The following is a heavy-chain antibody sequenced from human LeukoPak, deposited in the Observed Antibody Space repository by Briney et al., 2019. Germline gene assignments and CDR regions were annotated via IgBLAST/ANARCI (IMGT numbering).Heavy chain of an antibody. CDR1: GFTFSSYA. J-gene: IGHJ1*01. Sequence: GGSLRLSCAASGFTFSSYAMSWVRQAPGKGLEWVSAISGSGGSTYYADSVKGRFTISRDNSKNTLYLQMNSLRAEDTAVYNCAKDSSSWHAEYFQHWGQGTLVTVSS. V-gene: IGHV3-23*01. CDR3: AKDSSSWHAEYFQH. D-gene: IGHD6-13*01. CDR2: ISGSGGST.